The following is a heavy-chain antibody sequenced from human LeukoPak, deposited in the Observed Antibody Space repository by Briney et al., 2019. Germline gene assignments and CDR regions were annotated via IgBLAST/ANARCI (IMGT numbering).Heavy chain of an antibody. V-gene: IGHV1-18*01. CDR3: ARTGSCSGGSCHNWFDP. Sequence: KVSCKAAGYTFTSYGISWVRQAPGQGLEWMVWIIAYSGNTNYAQKLQGRVTMTTDTSTSTAYMELRSLRSDDTAVYYCARTGSCSGGSCHNWFDPWGQGTLVTVSS. CDR2: IIAYSGNT. J-gene: IGHJ5*02. CDR1: GYTFTSYG. D-gene: IGHD2-15*01.